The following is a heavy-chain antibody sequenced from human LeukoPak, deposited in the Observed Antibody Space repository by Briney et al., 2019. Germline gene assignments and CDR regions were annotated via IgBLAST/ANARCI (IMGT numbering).Heavy chain of an antibody. D-gene: IGHD3-22*01. J-gene: IGHJ4*02. V-gene: IGHV3-48*03. CDR2: ISSSGSTI. CDR3: AREGDTSGYYEFDS. CDR1: GFTFSSYE. Sequence: GGSLGLSCAASGFTFSSYEMNWVRQAPGKGLEWVSYISSSGSTIYYADSVKGRFTTSRDNAKNSLYLQMNSLRAEDTAVYYCAREGDTSGYYEFDSWGQGTLVAVSS.